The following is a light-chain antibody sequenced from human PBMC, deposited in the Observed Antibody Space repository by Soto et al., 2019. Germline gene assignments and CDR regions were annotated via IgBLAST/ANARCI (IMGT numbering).Light chain of an antibody. Sequence: DIQMTQSPSTLSASLEDRVTITCRASQSISSWLAWYQQKPGKAPKLLIYKASTLESGVPSRFSGSGSGTEFTLTISSLQPDDFATYYCQQYSSYSRTFGQGTKVEIK. V-gene: IGKV1-5*03. CDR2: KAS. CDR1: QSISSW. J-gene: IGKJ1*01. CDR3: QQYSSYSRT.